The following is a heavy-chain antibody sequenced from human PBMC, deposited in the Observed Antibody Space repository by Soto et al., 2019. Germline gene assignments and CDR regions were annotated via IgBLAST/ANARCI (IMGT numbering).Heavy chain of an antibody. D-gene: IGHD3-10*01. Sequence: GGSLRLSCAASGFTFSNAWMSWVRQAPGKGLEWVGRIKSKTDGGTTDYAAPVKGRFTISRDDSKNTLYLQMNSLKTEDTAVYYCTTSPLWFGESTDYDYWGQGTLVTVSS. J-gene: IGHJ4*02. CDR2: IKSKTDGGTT. CDR1: GFTFSNAW. V-gene: IGHV3-15*01. CDR3: TTSPLWFGESTDYDY.